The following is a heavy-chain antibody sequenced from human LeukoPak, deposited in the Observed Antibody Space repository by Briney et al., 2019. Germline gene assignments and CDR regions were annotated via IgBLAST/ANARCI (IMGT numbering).Heavy chain of an antibody. CDR2: IYYSGST. D-gene: IGHD4-4*01. V-gene: IGHV4-59*08. J-gene: IGHJ6*01. CDR3: ARHHGYYSNXRXXYYXXDV. Sequence: PSETLSLTCTVSGGSISSYYWSWIRQPPGKGLEWIGYIYYSGSTNYNPSLKSRVTISVDTSKNQFSLKLSSVTAADTAVYYCARHHGYYSNXRXXYYXXDVWGXGTTVT. CDR1: GGSISSYY.